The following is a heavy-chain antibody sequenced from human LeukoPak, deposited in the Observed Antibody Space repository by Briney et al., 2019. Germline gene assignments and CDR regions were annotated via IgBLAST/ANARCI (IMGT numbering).Heavy chain of an antibody. CDR1: GGSINAYY. J-gene: IGHJ4*02. CDR2: VHYGGST. V-gene: IGHV4-59*01. D-gene: IGHD3-22*01. Sequence: PSETLSLTCTVSGGSINAYYWSWVRQSPGKGLEWIGYVHYGGSTNYNPSLKSRVTISVDASKNHFPLRLTSMTAADTAVYYCVNLLHDSSSHYYFDYWGQGTLVSVSS. CDR3: VNLLHDSSSHYYFDY.